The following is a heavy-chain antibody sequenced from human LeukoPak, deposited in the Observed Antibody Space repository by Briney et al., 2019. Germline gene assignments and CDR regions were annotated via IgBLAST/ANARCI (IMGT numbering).Heavy chain of an antibody. Sequence: GGSLRLSCAASGFTFDDYAMHWVRQAPGKGLEWVSLISWDGGSTYYADSVKGRFTITRDNSKNSLYLQMNSLRAEDTALYYCAKDMGASSGWFFIDYWGQGTLVTVSS. V-gene: IGHV3-43D*03. D-gene: IGHD6-19*01. CDR1: GFTFDDYA. CDR3: AKDMGASSGWFFIDY. CDR2: ISWDGGST. J-gene: IGHJ4*02.